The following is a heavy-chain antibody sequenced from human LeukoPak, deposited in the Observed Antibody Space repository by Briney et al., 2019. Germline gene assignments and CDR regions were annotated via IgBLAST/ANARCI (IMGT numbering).Heavy chain of an antibody. V-gene: IGHV4-59*08. D-gene: IGHD4-17*01. Sequence: SETLSLTCTVSGGSISSYYWSWIRQPPGKGLEWIGYIYYSGSTNYNPSLKSRVTISVDTSKNQFSLKLSSVTAADTAVYYCARTTVTVSHFDYWGQGTLVTVSS. CDR3: ARTTVTVSHFDY. CDR2: IYYSGST. J-gene: IGHJ4*02. CDR1: GGSISSYY.